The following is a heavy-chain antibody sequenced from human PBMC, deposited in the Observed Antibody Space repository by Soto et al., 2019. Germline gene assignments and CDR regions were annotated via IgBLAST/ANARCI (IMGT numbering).Heavy chain of an antibody. Sequence: EVQLLESGGGLVQPGGSLRLSCAASGFTFSSYAMSWVRQAPGKGLEWVSAISGSGGSTYYADSVKGRFTISRDNSNNTLYLQMNSLRAEDTAVYYCAKDNYGYYYYYMDVWGKGTTVTVSS. CDR3: AKDNYGYYYYYMDV. D-gene: IGHD4-17*01. V-gene: IGHV3-23*01. CDR2: ISGSGGST. CDR1: GFTFSSYA. J-gene: IGHJ6*03.